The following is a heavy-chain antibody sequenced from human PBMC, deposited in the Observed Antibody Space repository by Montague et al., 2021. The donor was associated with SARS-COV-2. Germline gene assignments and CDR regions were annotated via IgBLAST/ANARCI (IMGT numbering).Heavy chain of an antibody. J-gene: IGHJ4*02. CDR1: GFVFNSLA. D-gene: IGHD6-19*01. V-gene: IGHV3-30-3*01. CDR2: ISYDGVTQ. Sequence: SLRLSCATSGFVFNSLAFHWIRQTPGKGPEWVALISYDGVTQYYADSVKGRLSVSRDSAKRTVHLQMNSLRAEDTAVYYCASSLYSSGFYDYWGQGTLVTVSS. CDR3: ASSLYSSGFYDY.